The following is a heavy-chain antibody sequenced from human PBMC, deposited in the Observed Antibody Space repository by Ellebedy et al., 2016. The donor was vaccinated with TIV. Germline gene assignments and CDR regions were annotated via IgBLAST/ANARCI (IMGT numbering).Heavy chain of an antibody. CDR2: FYPEDGET. Sequence: ASVKVSCKVSGYNLIELSMHWVQQAPGKGLEWMGSFYPEDGETIYAQKFQGRVTMTEDTSTDTAYMEMSSLRSEDTAGYYCVTVPRYYQGRSGYYYYWGQGALVTVSS. D-gene: IGHD3-22*01. CDR3: VTVPRYYQGRSGYYYY. V-gene: IGHV1-24*01. CDR1: GYNLIELS. J-gene: IGHJ4*02.